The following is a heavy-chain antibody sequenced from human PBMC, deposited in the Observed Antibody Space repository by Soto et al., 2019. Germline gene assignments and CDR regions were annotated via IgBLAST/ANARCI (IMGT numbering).Heavy chain of an antibody. V-gene: IGHV4-39*01. J-gene: IGHJ4*02. CDR2: ISYSGIT. Sequence: LSLTCTVSGDSISSWGDYWGWIRQPPGQGLEWIGSISYSGITYHSPSLKSRVTISVDTSKNQFSLEVRSVTAADTAVYYCARVGGWLQTFDYWGPGTLVTVYS. D-gene: IGHD5-12*01. CDR3: ARVGGWLQTFDY. CDR1: GDSISSWGDY.